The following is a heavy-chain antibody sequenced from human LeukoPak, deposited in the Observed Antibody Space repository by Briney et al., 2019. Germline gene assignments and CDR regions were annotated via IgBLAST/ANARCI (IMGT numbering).Heavy chain of an antibody. CDR3: ARGGNPADIVATSGYYYQLDY. V-gene: IGHV4-39*01. Sequence: SETLSLTCTVSGGSISSSSYYWGWIRQPPGKGLEWIGSIYYSGSTYYNPSLKSRVTISVDTSKNQFSLKLSSVTAADTAVYYCARGGNPADIVATSGYYYQLDYWGQGTLVTVSS. J-gene: IGHJ4*02. CDR2: IYYSGST. D-gene: IGHD5-12*01. CDR1: GGSISSSSYY.